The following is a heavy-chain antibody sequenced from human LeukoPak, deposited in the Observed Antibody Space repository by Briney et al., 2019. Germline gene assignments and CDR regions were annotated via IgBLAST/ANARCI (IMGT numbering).Heavy chain of an antibody. D-gene: IGHD5-24*01. Sequence: SETLSLTCAVYGGSFSGYYWSWIRQPPGKGLEWIGEINHSGSTNYNPSLKSRVTISVDTSKNQFSQKLSSVTAADTAVFYCARIRRDGYNSYFDYWGQGTLVTVSS. CDR1: GGSFSGYY. V-gene: IGHV4-34*01. CDR2: INHSGST. CDR3: ARIRRDGYNSYFDY. J-gene: IGHJ4*02.